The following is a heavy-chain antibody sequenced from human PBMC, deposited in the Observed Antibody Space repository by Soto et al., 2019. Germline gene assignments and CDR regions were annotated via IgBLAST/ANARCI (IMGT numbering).Heavy chain of an antibody. J-gene: IGHJ6*02. CDR1: GGSISSGDDF. CDR3: ARDRAKWKDYYYYAMDV. V-gene: IGHV4-30-4*01. D-gene: IGHD1-20*01. Sequence: QVQLQESGPGLVKPSQTLSLTCTVSGGSISSGDDFWTWIRQPPGKGLEWIGYIYYSGSTYYNPSLKSRLTMSVDTSKNQFSRKLSSVTAADTAVYYCARDRAKWKDYYYYAMDVWGQGTTVTVSS. CDR2: IYYSGST.